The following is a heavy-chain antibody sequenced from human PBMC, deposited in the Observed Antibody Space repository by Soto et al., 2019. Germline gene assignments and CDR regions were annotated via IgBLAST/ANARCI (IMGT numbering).Heavy chain of an antibody. CDR3: MSVGGHGGECTV. D-gene: IGHD2-21*01. Sequence: QVQLQESGPGLVKPSETLSLTCAVSGGSLTSDNWWRWVRQPPEMGLEWIGEIFHIGPPHYKPSLESRVTITVYTSKNQSSLRLNSVTVADPAVYFCMSVGGHGGECTVWGRGTMVSVSS. CDR2: IFHIGPP. J-gene: IGHJ3*01. V-gene: IGHV4-4*02. CDR1: GGSLTSDNW.